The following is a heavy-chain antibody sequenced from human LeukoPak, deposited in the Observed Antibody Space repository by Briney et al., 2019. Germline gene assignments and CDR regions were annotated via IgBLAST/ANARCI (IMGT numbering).Heavy chain of an antibody. D-gene: IGHD3-22*01. CDR1: GGSLSSSSYY. J-gene: IGHJ2*01. Sequence: PSETLSLTCTISGGSLSSSSYYWSWIRQPPGKGLEWIGYISYSGSTNYNPSLKSRVTISVDTSKKQFSLRLSSVTAADTAVYYCARGRMGGYYQTGGYFDLWGRGTLVTVSS. CDR2: ISYSGST. V-gene: IGHV4-61*01. CDR3: ARGRMGGYYQTGGYFDL.